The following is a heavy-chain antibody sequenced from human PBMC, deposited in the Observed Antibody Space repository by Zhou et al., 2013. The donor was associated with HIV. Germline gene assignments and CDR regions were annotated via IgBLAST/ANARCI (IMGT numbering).Heavy chain of an antibody. Sequence: QVQLVQSAAELKKPGASVKVSCKTSGYTFTSYGITWVRQAPGHGLEWMGGITPYLGTTDYSPRFRGRLTVTTDESSTTAYMELAGLTSDDTAVYYCAREPTGEYWYFDLWGRGTLVTVSS. J-gene: IGHJ2*01. CDR2: ITPYLGTT. CDR1: GYTFTSYG. CDR3: AREPTGEYWYFDL. D-gene: IGHD7-27*01. V-gene: IGHV1-18*04.